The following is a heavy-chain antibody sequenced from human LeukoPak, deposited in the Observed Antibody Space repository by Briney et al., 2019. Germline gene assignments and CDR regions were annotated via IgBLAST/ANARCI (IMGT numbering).Heavy chain of an antibody. J-gene: IGHJ4*02. V-gene: IGHV3-23*01. CDR1: GFTFSSYA. Sequence: GGTLRLSCAASGFTFSSYAMSWVRQAPGMGLEWVSSIGSSGDITYYADSVKGRFTISRDNSKNTLYLQMNSLRAEDTAVYYCAKDVDNGDYVVYWGQGTLVTVSS. CDR3: AKDVDNGDYVVY. CDR2: IGSSGDIT. D-gene: IGHD4-17*01.